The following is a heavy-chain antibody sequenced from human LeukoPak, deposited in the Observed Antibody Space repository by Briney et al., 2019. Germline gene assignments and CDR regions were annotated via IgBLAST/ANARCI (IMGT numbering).Heavy chain of an antibody. CDR1: GGTFSSYT. V-gene: IGHV1-69*02. CDR3: ALFLPGYYFDY. D-gene: IGHD2-21*01. Sequence: GASVKVSCKASGGTFSSYTISWVRQAPGQGLEWMGRIIHILGIANYAQKFQGRFTITADKSTSTAYMELSSLRSEDTAVYHCALFLPGYYFDYWGQGTLVTVSS. CDR2: IIHILGIA. J-gene: IGHJ4*02.